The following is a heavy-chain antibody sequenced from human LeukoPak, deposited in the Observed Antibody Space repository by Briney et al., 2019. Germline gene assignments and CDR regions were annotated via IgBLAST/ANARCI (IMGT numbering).Heavy chain of an antibody. V-gene: IGHV3-20*01. CDR2: INWNGGST. Sequence: GGSLRLSCAASGFTFDDYGMSWVRQAPGKGLEWVSGINWNGGSTGYADSVKGRFTISRDNAKNSLYLQMNSLRAEDTALYHCAREAGSGSYLYYYYGMDVWGQGTTVTVSS. J-gene: IGHJ6*02. D-gene: IGHD3-10*01. CDR1: GFTFDDYG. CDR3: AREAGSGSYLYYYYGMDV.